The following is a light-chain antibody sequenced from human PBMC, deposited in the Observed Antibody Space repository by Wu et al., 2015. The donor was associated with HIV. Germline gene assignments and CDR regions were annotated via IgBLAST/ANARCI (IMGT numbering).Light chain of an antibody. CDR2: DAS. CDR3: HQYGSSPQT. V-gene: IGKV3-20*01. CDR1: QSVSSY. Sequence: EIVLTQSPATLSLSPGERATLSCRASQSVSSYLAWYQQKPGQAPRLLIYDASNRATGIPDRFSGSGSGTDFTLTISRLEPEDFAVYYCHQYGSSPQTFGQGTKVEIK. J-gene: IGKJ1*01.